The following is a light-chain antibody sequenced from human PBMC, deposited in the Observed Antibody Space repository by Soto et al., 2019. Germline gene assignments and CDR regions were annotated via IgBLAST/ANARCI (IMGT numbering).Light chain of an antibody. V-gene: IGKV3-20*01. J-gene: IGKJ4*01. Sequence: EVVLTQSPSTLSLSPGERATLSCRASQNVRTFLDWYQQKPGQAPRLLIYGASNRATGIPARFSGSGSGTDFTLTISRLEPEDFVVYYCQQYGSSPRTFGGGTKVDIK. CDR2: GAS. CDR3: QQYGSSPRT. CDR1: QNVRTF.